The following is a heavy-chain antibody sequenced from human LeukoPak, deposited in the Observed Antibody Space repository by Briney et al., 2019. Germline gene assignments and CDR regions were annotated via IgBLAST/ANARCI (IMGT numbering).Heavy chain of an antibody. V-gene: IGHV1-69*13. CDR3: ASYEVKDKQWLVRYYFDY. D-gene: IGHD6-19*01. Sequence: ASVKVSCTASGGTFSSYAISWVRQAPGQGLEWMGGIIPIFGTANYAQKFQGRVTITADESTSTAYMELSSLRSEDTAVYYCASYEVKDKQWLVRYYFDYWGQGTLVTVSS. J-gene: IGHJ4*02. CDR2: IIPIFGTA. CDR1: GGTFSSYA.